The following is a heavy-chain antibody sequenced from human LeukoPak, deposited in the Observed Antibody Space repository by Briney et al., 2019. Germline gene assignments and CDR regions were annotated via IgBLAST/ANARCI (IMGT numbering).Heavy chain of an antibody. CDR3: ASGIRAFDN. Sequence: GGSLRLSCAASGFTFSSYWMHWVRQAPGKGLVWVSHIPSDGSSSSYADSVKGRFTISRDNAKNALYLQMNSLRGEDTAVYYCASGIRAFDNWGQGTLVTVSA. CDR2: IPSDGSSS. V-gene: IGHV3-74*01. D-gene: IGHD1-26*01. CDR1: GFTFSSYW. J-gene: IGHJ4*02.